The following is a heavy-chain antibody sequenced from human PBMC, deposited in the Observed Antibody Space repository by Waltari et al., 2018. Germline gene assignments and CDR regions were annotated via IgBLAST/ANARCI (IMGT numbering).Heavy chain of an antibody. J-gene: IGHJ4*02. Sequence: EVQLVESGGGLVQPGGSLSLSCAASGFTFSSYWMSWVRQAPGKGLEWVANRKQDVSKRYYLESEKGRVTTSRDNANNSLYQQMNSLRAEDTAVYYCAPADMRIAVVGWGQGTLVTVSS. CDR3: APADMRIAVVG. CDR2: RKQDVSKR. CDR1: GFTFSSYW. V-gene: IGHV3-7*01. D-gene: IGHD6-19*01.